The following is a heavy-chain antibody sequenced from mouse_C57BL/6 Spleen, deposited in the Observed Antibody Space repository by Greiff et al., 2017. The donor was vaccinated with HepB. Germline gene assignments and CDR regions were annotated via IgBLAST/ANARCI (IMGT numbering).Heavy chain of an antibody. V-gene: IGHV1-82*01. D-gene: IGHD1-1*01. CDR3: AREGYYGSPVAY. J-gene: IGHJ3*01. Sequence: QVQLKQSGPELVKPGASVKISCKASGYAFSSSWMNWVKQRPGKGLEWIGRIYPGDGDTNYNGKFKGKATLTADKSSSTAYMQLSSLTSEDSAVYFCAREGYYGSPVAYWGQGTLVTVSA. CDR1: GYAFSSSW. CDR2: IYPGDGDT.